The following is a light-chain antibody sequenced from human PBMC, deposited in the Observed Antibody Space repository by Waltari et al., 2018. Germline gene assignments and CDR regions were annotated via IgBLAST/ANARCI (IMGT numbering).Light chain of an antibody. V-gene: IGKV1D-16*01. Sequence: DIQMTQSPSSLSASVGDRVTITCRASQDIGSWLAWYQQKPGKAPKLLIYAASRLESGVPPRFSGSGSGTDFTLTISSLQSEDVATYYCQHYYNFPWTFGQGTKVEIK. J-gene: IGKJ1*01. CDR2: AAS. CDR3: QHYYNFPWT. CDR1: QDIGSW.